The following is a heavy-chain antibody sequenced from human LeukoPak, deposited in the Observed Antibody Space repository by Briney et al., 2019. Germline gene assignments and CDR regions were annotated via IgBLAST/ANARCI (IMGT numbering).Heavy chain of an antibody. CDR1: GGSISSGCYY. V-gene: IGHV4-30-4*01. CDR2: IYYSGST. Sequence: SQTLSLTCTVSGGSISSGCYYWSWIRQPPGKGLEWIGYIYYSGSTYYNPSLRSRVTTSIDTSKNQFSLRLSSVTAEDTAVYYCARLGVAGGYYYGMDVWGQGTTVTVSS. J-gene: IGHJ6*01. CDR3: ARLGVAGGYYYGMDV. D-gene: IGHD2-15*01.